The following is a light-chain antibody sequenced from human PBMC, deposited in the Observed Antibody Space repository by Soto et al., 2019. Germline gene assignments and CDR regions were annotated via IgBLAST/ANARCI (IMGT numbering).Light chain of an antibody. Sequence: QSVLTQPPSVSGSPGQRVTISCSGSNTNIGAGYDVHWYQQLAGRAPKLLIYANINRPSGVPDRFSGSRSGTSASLVITGLQAEDEADYYCQSHDNSLGGGGVFGGGTKLTVL. CDR3: QSHDNSLGGGGV. CDR2: ANI. V-gene: IGLV1-40*01. J-gene: IGLJ2*01. CDR1: NTNIGAGYD.